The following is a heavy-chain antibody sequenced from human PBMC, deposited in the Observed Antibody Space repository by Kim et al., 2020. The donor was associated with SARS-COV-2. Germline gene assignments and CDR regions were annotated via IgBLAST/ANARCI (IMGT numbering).Heavy chain of an antibody. Sequence: NTRYSQNLQGRITMTSDSSASTAYMELNSLRYEDTAVYYCAREGHEGGFLTWGQGTMVTVSS. V-gene: IGHV1-3*01. CDR2: NT. J-gene: IGHJ3*01. CDR3: AREGHEGGFLT. D-gene: IGHD5-12*01.